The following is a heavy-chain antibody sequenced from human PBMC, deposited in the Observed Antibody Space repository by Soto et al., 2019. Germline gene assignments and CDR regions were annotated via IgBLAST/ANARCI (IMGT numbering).Heavy chain of an antibody. D-gene: IGHD3-10*01. Sequence: ASVKVSCKASGYTFTNYGISWVRQAPGQGLEWMGWITAYNGDTNYAQKLQGRVTTTTDTSTSTAYMELRSLRSDDTAVYYCARTVALLSDAFDIWGQGTMVTVSS. CDR3: ARTVALLSDAFDI. CDR1: GYTFTNYG. V-gene: IGHV1-18*01. CDR2: ITAYNGDT. J-gene: IGHJ3*02.